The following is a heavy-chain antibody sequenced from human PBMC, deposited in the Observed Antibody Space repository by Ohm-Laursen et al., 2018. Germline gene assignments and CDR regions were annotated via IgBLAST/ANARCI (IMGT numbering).Heavy chain of an antibody. J-gene: IGHJ4*02. V-gene: IGHV3-23*01. CDR2: ISGSGGST. CDR3: AKASDYDFWSGTHYFDY. Sequence: SLRLSCAASGFTVSSNYMNWVRQAPGKGLEWVSAISGSGGSTYYADSVKGRFTISRDNSKNTLYLQMNSLRAEDTAVYYCAKASDYDFWSGTHYFDYWGQGTLVTVSS. D-gene: IGHD3-3*01. CDR1: GFTVSSNY.